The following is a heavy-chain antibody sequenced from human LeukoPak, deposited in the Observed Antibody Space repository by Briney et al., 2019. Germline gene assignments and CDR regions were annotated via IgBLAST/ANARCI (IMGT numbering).Heavy chain of an antibody. Sequence: GGSLRLSCAASGFTFSNYVMSWVRQAPGKGLEWVSTISGSGDSTYSADSVKGRFTISRDNSKNTLYLQTNSLRAEDTAVYYCEKDCHSSSWQREFDYWGQGTLVTVSS. V-gene: IGHV3-23*01. J-gene: IGHJ4*02. CDR3: EKDCHSSSWQREFDY. CDR2: ISGSGDST. D-gene: IGHD6-13*01. CDR1: GFTFSNYV.